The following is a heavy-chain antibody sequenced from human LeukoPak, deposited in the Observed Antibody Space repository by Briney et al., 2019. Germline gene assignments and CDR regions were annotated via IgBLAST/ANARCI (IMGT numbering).Heavy chain of an antibody. CDR3: ARAKGNYYGSGSYFNY. Sequence: PGGSLRLSCAASGFTFSSYAMHWVRQAPGKGLEYVSAISSNGGSTYYANSVKGRFTISRDNSKNTLYLQMGSLRAGDMAVYYCARAKGNYYGSGSYFNYWGQGTLVTVSS. CDR1: GFTFSSYA. CDR2: ISSNGGST. V-gene: IGHV3-64*01. D-gene: IGHD3-10*01. J-gene: IGHJ4*02.